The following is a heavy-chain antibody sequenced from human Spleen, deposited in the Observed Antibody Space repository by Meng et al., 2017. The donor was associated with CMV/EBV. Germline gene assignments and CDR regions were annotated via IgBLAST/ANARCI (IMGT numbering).Heavy chain of an antibody. CDR2: VNWDGGNI. V-gene: IGHV3-20*03. CDR1: FTFDDFG. CDR3: AREGNKLLWFGESFDY. J-gene: IGHJ4*02. D-gene: IGHD3-10*01. Sequence: FTFDDFGMSWVRQAPGKGLEWVSGVNWDGGNIGYADSVKGRFTISRDNAKNSLYLQMNSLRAEDTALYYCAREGNKLLWFGESFDYWGQGALVTVSS.